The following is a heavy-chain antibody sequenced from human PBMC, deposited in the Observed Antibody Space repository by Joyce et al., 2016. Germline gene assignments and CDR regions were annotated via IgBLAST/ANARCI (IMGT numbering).Heavy chain of an antibody. V-gene: IGHV3-21*01. Sequence: QLVESGGGVVKAGGSLRLSCVASGSTFSSSSMSWFRQAPGKGLEWVAAISATSYYIFHAETVRGRFTVSRDNAKKTLYLQMNSLRAEDSAVFYCARGGISYYYAMDVWGQGTTVTVSS. CDR2: ISATSYYI. CDR1: GSTFSSSS. D-gene: IGHD3-16*01. J-gene: IGHJ6*02. CDR3: ARGGISYYYAMDV.